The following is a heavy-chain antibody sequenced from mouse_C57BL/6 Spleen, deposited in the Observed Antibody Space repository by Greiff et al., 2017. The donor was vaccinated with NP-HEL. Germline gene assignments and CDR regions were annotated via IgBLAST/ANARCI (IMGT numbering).Heavy chain of an antibody. CDR1: GYTFTDYN. CDR2: INPNNGGP. D-gene: IGHD2-4*01. V-gene: IGHV1-18*01. CDR3: ARERVYYDYDEDYAMDY. J-gene: IGHJ4*01. Sequence: EVQLQQSGPELVKPGASVKIPCKASGYTFTDYNMDWVKQSHGKSLEWIGDINPNNGGPIYNQKFKGKATLTVDKSSSTAYMELRSLTSEDTAVYYCARERVYYDYDEDYAMDYWGQGTSVTVSS.